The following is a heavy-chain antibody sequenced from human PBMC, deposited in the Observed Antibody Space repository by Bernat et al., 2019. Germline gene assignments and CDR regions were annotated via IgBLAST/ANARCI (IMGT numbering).Heavy chain of an antibody. CDR1: GFTFSSYA. CDR2: ISGSVGST. Sequence: EVQLLESGGGLVQPGGSLRLSCAASGFTFSSYAMSWVRQAPGKGLEWVSAISGSVGSTHCADSVKGRFTISRDNSKNTLYLQMNSLRAEDTAVYYCAKDLTGGYGPLIPSQVSPLDYWGQGTLVTVSS. J-gene: IGHJ4*02. D-gene: IGHD5-12*01. CDR3: AKDLTGGYGPLIPSQVSPLDY. V-gene: IGHV3-23*01.